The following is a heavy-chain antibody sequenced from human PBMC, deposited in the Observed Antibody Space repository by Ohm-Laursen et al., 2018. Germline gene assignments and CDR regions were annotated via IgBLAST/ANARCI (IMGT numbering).Heavy chain of an antibody. J-gene: IGHJ6*02. V-gene: IGHV4-31*03. Sequence: TLSLTCTVSGGSISSGGYYWSWIRQHPGKGLEWIGYIYYSGSTYYNPSLKSRVTISVDTSKNQFSLKLSSVTAADTAVYYCARHMGVAAFYYYYGMDVWGQGTTVTVSS. CDR3: ARHMGVAAFYYYYGMDV. CDR2: IYYSGST. CDR1: GGSISSGGYY. D-gene: IGHD2-15*01.